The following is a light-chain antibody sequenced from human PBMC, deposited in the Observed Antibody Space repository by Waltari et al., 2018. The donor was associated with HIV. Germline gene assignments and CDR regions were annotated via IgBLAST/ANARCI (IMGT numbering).Light chain of an antibody. CDR1: SSNFGSNT. CDR2: GDY. J-gene: IGLJ2*01. Sequence: QPVVTQPPSASGPPGQRVAIPCSGSSSNFGSNTVNWYQQVPGTAPKLLIFGDYQRPSGVPDRFSGSKSGTSASLAISGLQSEDEANYYCATWDDTLNGVIFGGGTKVTVL. V-gene: IGLV1-44*01. CDR3: ATWDDTLNGVI.